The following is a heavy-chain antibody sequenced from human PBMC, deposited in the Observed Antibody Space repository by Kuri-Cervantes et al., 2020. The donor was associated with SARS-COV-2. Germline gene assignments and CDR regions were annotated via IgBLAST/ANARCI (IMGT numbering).Heavy chain of an antibody. V-gene: IGHV4-4*07. CDR1: GGSISSYY. D-gene: IGHD5-24*01. CDR2: IYTSGST. Sequence: GSLRLSCTVPGGSISSYYWSWIRQPAGKGLEWIGRIYTSGSTSYNPSLKSRVTMSVDTSKNQFSLKLTSVTAADTAVYYCARSRDGYSYNYWGQGTLVTVSS. J-gene: IGHJ4*02. CDR3: ARSRDGYSYNY.